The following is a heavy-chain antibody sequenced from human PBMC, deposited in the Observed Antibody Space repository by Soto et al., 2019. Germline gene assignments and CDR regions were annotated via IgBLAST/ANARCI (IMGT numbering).Heavy chain of an antibody. Sequence: ASVKVSCKASGYTFTTHTMHWVRQAPGQRLEWMGWINAGNGNTKYSQKFQGRLTITRDTSATTAYMELSSLRSEDTAVYYCARDLGAWSGHYMPIDYWGQGTLVTVS. CDR2: INAGNGNT. V-gene: IGHV1-3*01. J-gene: IGHJ4*02. D-gene: IGHD3-3*01. CDR3: ARDLGAWSGHYMPIDY. CDR1: GYTFTTHT.